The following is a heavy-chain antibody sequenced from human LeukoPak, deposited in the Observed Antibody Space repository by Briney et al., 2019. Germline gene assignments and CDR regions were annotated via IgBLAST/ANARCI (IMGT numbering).Heavy chain of an antibody. CDR3: ARLESSGSYYDYYYYSMDV. V-gene: IGHV4-59*08. CDR2: IYYSGST. Sequence: SETLSLTCTVSGGSISSYYWSWIRQPPGKGLEWIGYIYYSGSTNYNPSLKSRVTISVDTSKNQFSLKLSSVTAADTAVYYCARLESSGSYYDYYYYSMDVWGQGTTVTVSS. CDR1: GGSISSYY. D-gene: IGHD1-26*01. J-gene: IGHJ6*02.